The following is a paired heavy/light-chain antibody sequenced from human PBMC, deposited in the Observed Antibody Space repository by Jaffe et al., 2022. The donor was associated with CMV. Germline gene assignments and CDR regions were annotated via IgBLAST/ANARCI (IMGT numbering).Light chain of an antibody. Sequence: DIVMTQSPLSLPVTPGEPASISCRSNQSLLHYNGYNYLDWYLQKPGKSPQLLIYLASNRASGVPDRFSGSGSGTDFTLQISRVEAEDVGVYYCMQSLQQTPPAFGQGTKVDIK. V-gene: IGKV2-28*01. CDR1: QSLLHYNGYNY. J-gene: IGKJ1*01. CDR3: MQSLQQTPPA. CDR2: LAS.
Heavy chain of an antibody. CDR3: TRTDYNDFENDF. CDR2: ISAYSGDT. Sequence: QVQLIQSGAEVKRPGASVTISCKASGYKLSNHGVAWVRQARGQGLEWMAWISAYSGDTMFAHIFQDRVTLTTDTSSGIAYLELRNLRYDDTAVYYCTRTDYNDFENDFWGQGTLVTVSS. D-gene: IGHD4-17*01. J-gene: IGHJ4*02. V-gene: IGHV1-18*04. CDR1: GYKLSNHG.